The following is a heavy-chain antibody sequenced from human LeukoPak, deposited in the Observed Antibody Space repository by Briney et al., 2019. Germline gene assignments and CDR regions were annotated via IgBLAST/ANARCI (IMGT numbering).Heavy chain of an antibody. CDR1: GFTFRSNF. Sequence: GGSLRLSCAASGFTFRSNFMNWVRQAPGRGLEWVSVIYSGGSTSYADSVKGRLTISRDNSKKTLFLKMNSLRIDDTAVYYCAREGYSSGSRTGIDYWGQGTLVTVSS. J-gene: IGHJ4*02. V-gene: IGHV3-66*02. D-gene: IGHD5-18*01. CDR3: AREGYSSGSRTGIDY. CDR2: IYSGGST.